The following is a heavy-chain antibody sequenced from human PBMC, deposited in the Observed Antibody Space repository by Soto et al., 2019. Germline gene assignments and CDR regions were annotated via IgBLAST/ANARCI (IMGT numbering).Heavy chain of an antibody. CDR3: ARSYDSSGYYAEPKYYYYGMDV. Sequence: GASVKVSCKASGGTFSSYAISWVRQAPGQGLEWMGGIIPIFGTANYAQKFQGRVTITADESTSTAYMELSSLRSEDTAVYYCARSYDSSGYYAEPKYYYYGMDVWGQGTKVTISS. J-gene: IGHJ6*02. V-gene: IGHV1-69*13. CDR1: GGTFSSYA. CDR2: IIPIFGTA. D-gene: IGHD3-22*01.